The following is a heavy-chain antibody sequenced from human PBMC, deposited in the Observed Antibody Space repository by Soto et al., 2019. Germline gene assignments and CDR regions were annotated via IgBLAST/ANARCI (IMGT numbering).Heavy chain of an antibody. D-gene: IGHD4-4*01. CDR2: IYPGDSDT. CDR3: ARMGGAYDYSNYYYYGMDV. J-gene: IGHJ6*02. V-gene: IGHV5-51*01. Sequence: GESLKISGKGSGYSFTSYWIGWVRQMPGKGLEWMGIIYPGDSDTRYSPSFQGQVTISADKSISTAYLQWSRLKASDTAMYYCARMGGAYDYSNYYYYGMDVWGQGTTVTVSS. CDR1: GYSFTSYW.